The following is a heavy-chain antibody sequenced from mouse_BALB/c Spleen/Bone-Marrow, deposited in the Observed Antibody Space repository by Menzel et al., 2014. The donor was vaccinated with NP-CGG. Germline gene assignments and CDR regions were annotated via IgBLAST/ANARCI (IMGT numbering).Heavy chain of an antibody. D-gene: IGHD2-14*01. J-gene: IGHJ1*01. CDR2: IDPANGNT. CDR1: GFNIKDTY. V-gene: IGHV14-3*02. Sequence: VQLKQSGAELVKPVASVKLSCTASGFNIKDTYMHWVKQRPEQGLEWIGRIDPANGNTKYDPKFQGKATITADTSSNTAYLQLSSLTSEDTAVYYCASYRYGWYFDVWGAGTTVTVSS. CDR3: ASYRYGWYFDV.